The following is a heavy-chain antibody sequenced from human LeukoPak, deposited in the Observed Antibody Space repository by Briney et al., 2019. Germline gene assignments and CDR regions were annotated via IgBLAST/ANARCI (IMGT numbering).Heavy chain of an antibody. Sequence: SETLSLTCTVSGGSVSTSSYYWGWIRQPPGRGLEWIGSIYYSGNTYYNPSLKSRVTISVDTSKNQFSLKLSSVTAAGTAVYYCARNYYDSSGYYPWYFDLWGRGTLVTVSS. J-gene: IGHJ2*01. CDR2: IYYSGNT. CDR1: GGSVSTSSYY. D-gene: IGHD3-22*01. V-gene: IGHV4-39*01. CDR3: ARNYYDSSGYYPWYFDL.